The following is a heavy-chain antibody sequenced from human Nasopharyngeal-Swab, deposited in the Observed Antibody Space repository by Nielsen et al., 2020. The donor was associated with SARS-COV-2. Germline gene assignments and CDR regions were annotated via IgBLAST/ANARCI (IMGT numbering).Heavy chain of an antibody. CDR2: INPNSGDT. V-gene: IGHV1-2*06. CDR3: ARADGDVPGITGSGPPGGY. D-gene: IGHD6-13*01. Sequence: WVRQAPGQGLEWMGRINPNSGDTNYAQKFQGRVTVTRDTSINTAYMELSSLRSDDTAVYYCARADGDVPGITGSGPPGGYWGQGTLVTVSS. J-gene: IGHJ4*02.